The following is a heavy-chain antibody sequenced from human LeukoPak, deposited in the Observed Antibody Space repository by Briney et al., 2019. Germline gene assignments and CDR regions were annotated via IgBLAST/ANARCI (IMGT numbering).Heavy chain of an antibody. Sequence: GGSLRLSCAASGFTFSSYEMNWVRQAPGKGLEWVSYISSSGSTIYYADSVKGRFTISSDNSKNTLYLHMNSLRPEDTAVYYCAKDRSAVVRASPMDYWGQGTLVIVSS. V-gene: IGHV3-48*03. CDR1: GFTFSSYE. J-gene: IGHJ4*02. CDR2: ISSSGSTI. CDR3: AKDRSAVVRASPMDY. D-gene: IGHD3-10*01.